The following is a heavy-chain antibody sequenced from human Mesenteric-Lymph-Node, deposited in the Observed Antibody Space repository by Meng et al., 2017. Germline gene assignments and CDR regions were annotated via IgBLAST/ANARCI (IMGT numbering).Heavy chain of an antibody. V-gene: IGHV2-5*02. J-gene: IGHJ4*02. D-gene: IGHD5-24*01. CDR2: IYWDDDK. CDR1: GFSLSTSRVG. Sequence: QITLKESGPTLVKHTQTLTLTCTFSGFSLSTSRVGVAWVRQPPGKALEWLALIYWDDDKRSSPSLKNRLTITKDTSKNQVVLTMTNMDPVDTATYYCAQTTQMACDYWGQGTLVTVSS. CDR3: AQTTQMACDY.